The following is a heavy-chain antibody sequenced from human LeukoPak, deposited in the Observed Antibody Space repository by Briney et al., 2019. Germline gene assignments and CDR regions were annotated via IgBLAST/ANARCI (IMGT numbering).Heavy chain of an antibody. CDR2: LHHTGNT. CDR1: GHSINNNYH. CDR3: ARVAQDIVVVPAAITFGWYFDL. D-gene: IGHD2-2*02. J-gene: IGHJ2*01. Sequence: SETLSLTCSVSGHSINNNYHWGWIRQPPGKGLEWIGSLHHTGNTYYNPSLKSRVTISVDTSKNQFSLKLSSVTAADTAVYYCARVAQDIVVVPAAITFGWYFDLWGCGTLVTVSS. V-gene: IGHV4-38-2*02.